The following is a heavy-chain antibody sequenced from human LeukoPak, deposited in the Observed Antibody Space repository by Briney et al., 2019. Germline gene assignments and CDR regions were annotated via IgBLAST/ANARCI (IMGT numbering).Heavy chain of an antibody. CDR1: GFTLSSLA. Sequence: GGSLRLSCTASGFTLSSLAMTWVRQAPGKGLEWVSTIRSNGDTTYNADSVKGRFTIFRDNSKNTLYLELNSLRVEDTATFYCAKGQELDDGVFDSWGQGTMVTVSS. CDR2: IRSNGDTT. CDR3: AKGQELDDGVFDS. J-gene: IGHJ4*02. D-gene: IGHD1-1*01. V-gene: IGHV3-23*01.